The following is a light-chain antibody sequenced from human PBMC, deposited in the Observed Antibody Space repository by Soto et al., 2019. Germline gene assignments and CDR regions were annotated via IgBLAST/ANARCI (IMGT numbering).Light chain of an antibody. Sequence: SYELTQPPSVSVSPGQTASITCSGDKLGDKYACWYQQKPGQSPVLVIYQDSKRPSGIPERFSGSNSGNTATLTISGTQAMDEADYYCLAWDSSTGVFGGGTKLTVL. CDR1: KLGDKY. CDR2: QDS. V-gene: IGLV3-1*01. J-gene: IGLJ2*01. CDR3: LAWDSSTGV.